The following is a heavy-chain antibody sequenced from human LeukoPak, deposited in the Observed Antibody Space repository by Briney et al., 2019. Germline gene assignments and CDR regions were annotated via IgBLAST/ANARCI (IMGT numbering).Heavy chain of an antibody. D-gene: IGHD3-16*01. CDR3: ARMAGDRPDD. Sequence: SETLSLTCTVSGAPMTSYYWTWIRQPPGKGLEWVGYMYFGERTNYNPSLKSRATISIDTSKKQFSLNLKAVTAADTAVYYGARMAGDRPDDWGQGTLVTVS. CDR1: GAPMTSYY. CDR2: MYFGERT. V-gene: IGHV4-59*01. J-gene: IGHJ4*02.